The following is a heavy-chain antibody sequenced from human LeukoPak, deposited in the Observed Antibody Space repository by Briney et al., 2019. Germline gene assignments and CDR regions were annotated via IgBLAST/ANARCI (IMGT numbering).Heavy chain of an antibody. Sequence: SVKVSCKASGGTFSSYAISWVRQAPGQGLEWVGGIIPIFGTANYAQKLQGRVTMTTDTSTSTAYMELRSLRSDDTAVYYCAGSPIYGDYFYHSTLGMDVWGQGTTVTVSS. D-gene: IGHD4-17*01. CDR3: AGSPIYGDYFYHSTLGMDV. CDR1: GGTFSSYA. J-gene: IGHJ6*02. V-gene: IGHV1-69*05. CDR2: IIPIFGTA.